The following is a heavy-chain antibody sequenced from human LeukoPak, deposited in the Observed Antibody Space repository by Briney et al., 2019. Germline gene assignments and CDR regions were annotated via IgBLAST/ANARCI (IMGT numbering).Heavy chain of an antibody. CDR3: ARDRVLLWFGELLRHYYYYGMDV. CDR1: GFTFSSYS. J-gene: IGHJ6*02. Sequence: PGGSLRLSCAASGFTFSSYSMNWVRQAPGKGLEWVSSISSSSSYIYYADSVKGRFTISRDNAKNSLYLQMNSPRAEDTAVYYCARDRVLLWFGELLRHYYYYGMDVWGQGTTVTVSS. CDR2: ISSSSSYI. D-gene: IGHD3-10*01. V-gene: IGHV3-21*01.